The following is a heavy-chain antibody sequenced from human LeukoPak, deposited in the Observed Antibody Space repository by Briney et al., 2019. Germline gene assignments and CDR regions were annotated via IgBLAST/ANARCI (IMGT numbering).Heavy chain of an antibody. CDR1: GYTFTNHG. CDR2: VSGYNGNT. V-gene: IGHV1-18*01. Sequence: GASVMVSCKTSGYTFTNHGINWVRQAPGQGLEWMGWVSGYNGNTNYVQKFRGRITMTTDTSTSTAYLHLRSLSSDDTALYYCARDLSLGRHDDGEPFDSWGQGTLVTVSS. CDR3: ARDLSLGRHDDGEPFDS. D-gene: IGHD4-17*01. J-gene: IGHJ4*02.